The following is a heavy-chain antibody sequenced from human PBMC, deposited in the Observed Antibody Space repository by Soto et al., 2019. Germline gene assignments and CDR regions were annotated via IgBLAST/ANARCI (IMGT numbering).Heavy chain of an antibody. CDR3: ARVPSTRDIWSYGVGGRSYYYYMDV. J-gene: IGHJ6*03. CDR2: IKQDGSER. CDR1: GFTFSSYC. D-gene: IGHD1-7*01. Sequence: EVQLVESGGGLVQPGGSLRLSCKASGFTFSSYCMTWVRQAPGKGLEWVANIKQDGSERYYVDSVRGRFTIARANAKNSRYLQMNSLRAEDTAVYYCARVPSTRDIWSYGVGGRSYYYYMDVWGKGTTVTVSS. V-gene: IGHV3-7*04.